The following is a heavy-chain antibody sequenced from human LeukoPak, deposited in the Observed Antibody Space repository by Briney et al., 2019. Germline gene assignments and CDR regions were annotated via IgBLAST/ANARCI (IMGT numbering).Heavy chain of an antibody. CDR1: GYTFTSYG. D-gene: IGHD2-2*01. J-gene: IGHJ5*02. V-gene: IGHV1-18*01. CDR2: ISAYNGNT. CDR3: ARGGRYCSSTSCYEGWFDP. Sequence: GASVKVSCKASGYTFTSYGISWVRQAPGQGLEWMGWISAYNGNTNYAQKLQGRVTMTTDTSTSTAYMELRSLRSDDTAVYYCARGGRYCSSTSCYEGWFDPWGQGTLVTVSS.